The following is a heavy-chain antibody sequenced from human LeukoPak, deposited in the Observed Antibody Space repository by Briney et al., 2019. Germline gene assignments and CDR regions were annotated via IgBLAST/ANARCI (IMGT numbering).Heavy chain of an antibody. D-gene: IGHD5-12*01. CDR1: GGSFSGYY. CDR3: ARLSARGWLQSFDY. CDR2: INHSGST. J-gene: IGHJ4*02. V-gene: IGHV4-34*01. Sequence: SETLSLTCAVYGGSFSGYYWSWIRQPPGKGLEWIGEINHSGSTNYNPSLKSRVTISVDTSKNQFSLKLSSVTAADTAVYYCARLSARGWLQSFDYWGQGTLVTVSS.